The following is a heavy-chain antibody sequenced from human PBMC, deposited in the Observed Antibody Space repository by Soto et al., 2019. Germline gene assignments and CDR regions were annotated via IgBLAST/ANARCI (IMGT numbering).Heavy chain of an antibody. CDR3: ARDKGKAAGWFDP. D-gene: IGHD6-13*01. CDR1: GGSISSGDYY. J-gene: IGHJ5*02. Sequence: SETLSLTCTVSGGSISSGDYYWSWIRQPPGKGLEWIGYIYYSGSTYYNPSLKSRVTISVDTSKIQFSLKLSSVTAADTAVYYCARDKGKAAGWFDPWGQGTLVTVSS. V-gene: IGHV4-30-4*01. CDR2: IYYSGST.